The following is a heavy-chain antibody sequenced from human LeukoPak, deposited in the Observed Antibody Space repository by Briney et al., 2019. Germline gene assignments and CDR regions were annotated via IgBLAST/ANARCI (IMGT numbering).Heavy chain of an antibody. CDR3: ARAVETAMVKYYYYMDV. CDR1: GGSISSYY. D-gene: IGHD5-18*01. V-gene: IGHV4-59*01. CDR2: TYYSGST. Sequence: SETLSLTCTVSGGSISSYYWSWIRQPPGKGLEWIGYTYYSGSTNYNPSLKSRVTISVDTSKNQFSLKLSSVTAADTAVYYCARAVETAMVKYYYYMDVWGKGTTVTVSS. J-gene: IGHJ6*03.